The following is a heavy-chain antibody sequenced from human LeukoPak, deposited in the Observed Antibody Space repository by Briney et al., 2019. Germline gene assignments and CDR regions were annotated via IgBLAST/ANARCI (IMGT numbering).Heavy chain of an antibody. D-gene: IGHD5-24*01. J-gene: IGHJ3*02. V-gene: IGHV1-69*06. CDR3: ARGRDGYNRVGAFDI. CDR2: IIPIFGTA. CDR1: GGTFSSYA. Sequence: SVKVSCKASGGTFSSYAISWVRQAPGQGLEWMGGIIPIFGTANYAQKFQGRVTITADKSTSTAYMELSSLRSEDTAVYYCARGRDGYNRVGAFDIWGQGTMVTVSS.